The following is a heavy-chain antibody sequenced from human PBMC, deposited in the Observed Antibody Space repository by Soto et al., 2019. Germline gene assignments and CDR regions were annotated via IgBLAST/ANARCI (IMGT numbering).Heavy chain of an antibody. J-gene: IGHJ6*02. V-gene: IGHV4-30-4*01. Sequence: SETLSLTCTVSGGSISSGDYYWSWIRQPPGKGLEWIGYIYYSGSTYYNPSLESRVTISVDTSKNQFSLKLSSVTAADTAVYYCAGSLVTGMDVWGQGTTVTVSS. D-gene: IGHD2-21*01. CDR1: GGSISSGDYY. CDR3: AGSLVTGMDV. CDR2: IYYSGST.